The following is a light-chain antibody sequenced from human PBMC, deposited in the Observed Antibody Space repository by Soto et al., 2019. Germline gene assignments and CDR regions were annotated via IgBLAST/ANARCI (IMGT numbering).Light chain of an antibody. CDR3: CSYAGSSTYV. Sequence: QSVLTQPASVSGSPGQSITISCTGTSSDVGSYNLVSWYQQHPGKAPKLMICEVSKRPSGVSNRSSGSKSGNTASLTISGLQAEDEADYYCCSYAGSSTYVFGTGTKVTVL. CDR2: EVS. J-gene: IGLJ1*01. V-gene: IGLV2-23*02. CDR1: SSDVGSYNL.